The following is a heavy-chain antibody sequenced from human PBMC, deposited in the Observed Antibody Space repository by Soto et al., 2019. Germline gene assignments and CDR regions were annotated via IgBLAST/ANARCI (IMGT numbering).Heavy chain of an antibody. CDR2: IYYTGST. J-gene: IGHJ4*02. V-gene: IGHV4-61*01. CDR3: AREFSNSPEAFDS. Sequence: SETLSLTCTVSGGSVNSDNFYWSWIRQPPGRGLEWIGYIYYTGSTNYNPSLKSRVTISIDTSRNQFSLKLSSVTAADTAVYYCAREFSNSPEAFDSWGQGSLVTVS. CDR1: GGSVNSDNFY. D-gene: IGHD6-6*01.